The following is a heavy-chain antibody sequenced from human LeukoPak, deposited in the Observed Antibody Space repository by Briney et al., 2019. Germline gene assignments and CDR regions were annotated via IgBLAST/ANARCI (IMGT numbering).Heavy chain of an antibody. CDR1: GFTFSSYS. J-gene: IGHJ1*01. D-gene: IGHD3-22*01. CDR3: ARDLLGDSGYPSMGAEYFQH. V-gene: IGHV3-21*01. Sequence: GGSLRLSCAASGFTFSSYSMNWVRQAPGKGLEWVSSISSSSSYIYYADSVKGRFTISRDNAKNSLYLQMNSLRAEDTAVYYCARDLLGDSGYPSMGAEYFQHWGQGTLVTVSS. CDR2: ISSSSSYI.